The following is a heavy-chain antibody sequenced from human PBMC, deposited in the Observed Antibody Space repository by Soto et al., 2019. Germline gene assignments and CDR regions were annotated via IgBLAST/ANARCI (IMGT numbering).Heavy chain of an antibody. CDR3: ARSRGGTGVHFDY. J-gene: IGHJ4*02. CDR2: MNPDSGST. Sequence: QVQLVQSGAEVKEPGASVKVSCKASGYTFTSYDINWVRQATGQGPEWMGWMNPDSGSTGYVQKFQGRVTMTSDTSVSTAYMELSGLRSDVTAVYFCARSRGGTGVHFDYWGQGTLVTVSS. D-gene: IGHD7-27*01. V-gene: IGHV1-8*01. CDR1: GYTFTSYD.